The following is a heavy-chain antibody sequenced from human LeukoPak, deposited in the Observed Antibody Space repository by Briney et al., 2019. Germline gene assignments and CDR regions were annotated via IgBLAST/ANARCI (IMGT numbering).Heavy chain of an antibody. Sequence: PGRSLRLSCAASGFTFSSYGMHWVRQAPGKGLEWVAVISYDGSNKYYADSVKGRFTISRDNSKNTLYLQMNSLRAEDTAVYYCAKDIFGWPNYFDYWGQGTLVTVSS. D-gene: IGHD3-10*02. J-gene: IGHJ4*02. CDR2: ISYDGSNK. V-gene: IGHV3-30*18. CDR3: AKDIFGWPNYFDY. CDR1: GFTFSSYG.